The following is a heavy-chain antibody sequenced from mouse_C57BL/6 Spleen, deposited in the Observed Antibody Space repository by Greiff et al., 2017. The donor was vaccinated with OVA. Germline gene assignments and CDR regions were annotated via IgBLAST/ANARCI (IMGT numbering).Heavy chain of an antibody. V-gene: IGHV1-15*01. D-gene: IGHD3-3*01. CDR2: IDPETGGT. CDR1: GYTFTDYE. CDR3: TGGLGLDY. Sequence: QVQLKESGAELVRPGASVTLSCKASGYTFTDYEMHWVKQTPVHGLEWIGAIDPETGGTAYNQKFKGKAILTADKSSSTAYMELRSLTSEDSAVYYCTGGLGLDYWGQGTTLTVSS. J-gene: IGHJ2*01.